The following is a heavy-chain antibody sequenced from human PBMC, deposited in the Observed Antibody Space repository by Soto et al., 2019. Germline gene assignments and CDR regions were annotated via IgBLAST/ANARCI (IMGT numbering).Heavy chain of an antibody. CDR2: IYYSGST. J-gene: IGHJ5*02. Sequence: QVQLQESGPGLVKPSETLSLTCTVSGGSISSYYWSWIRQPPGKGLELIGYIYYSGSTNYNPALKSRVPISVDTSKNQFSLKLSSVTAADTAVYYCARDGIIRGWFDPWGQGTLVTVSS. CDR3: ARDGIIRGWFDP. V-gene: IGHV4-59*01. D-gene: IGHD1-26*01. CDR1: GGSISSYY.